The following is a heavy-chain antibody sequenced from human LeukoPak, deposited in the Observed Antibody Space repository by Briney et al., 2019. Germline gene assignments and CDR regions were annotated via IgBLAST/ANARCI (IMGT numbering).Heavy chain of an antibody. J-gene: IGHJ6*02. D-gene: IGHD2/OR15-2a*01. V-gene: IGHV3-43*02. CDR2: IKADGSGT. CDR3: ATWAFYHNLDV. Sequence: GGSLRLSCAASGFTIGPYAMYWVRQGPGKGLEWVSVIKADGSGTFYADSVRGRFTTSRDNSKNSLYLQMNSLTSEDTALYYCATWAFYHNLDVWGQGTTVIVSS. CDR1: GFTIGPYA.